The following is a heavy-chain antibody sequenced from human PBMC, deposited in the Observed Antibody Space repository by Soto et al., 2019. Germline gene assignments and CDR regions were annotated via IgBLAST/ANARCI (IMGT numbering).Heavy chain of an antibody. Sequence: ASVKVSCKASGYTFTSYGISWVRQAPGQGLEWMGWISAYNGNTNYAQKLQGRVTMTTDTSTSTAYMELRSLRSDDTTVYYCARVTMVRGYYYYYGMDVWGQRTTVTVSS. J-gene: IGHJ6*02. CDR2: ISAYNGNT. V-gene: IGHV1-18*01. CDR3: ARVTMVRGYYYYYGMDV. CDR1: GYTFTSYG. D-gene: IGHD3-10*01.